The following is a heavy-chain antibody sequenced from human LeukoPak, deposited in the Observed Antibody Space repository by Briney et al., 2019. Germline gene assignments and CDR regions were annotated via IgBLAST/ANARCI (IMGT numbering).Heavy chain of an antibody. Sequence: SETLSLTCTVFGDSISTYYWSWIRQPPGKGLEWIGYVYYSGSTNYNPSLKSRVTMSVDTSKSQFSLKLNSVTAADTAVYYCARSGNSGYYSSYYFMDVWGKGTTVTVSS. V-gene: IGHV4-59*01. CDR2: VYYSGST. CDR3: ARSGNSGYYSSYYFMDV. D-gene: IGHD5-12*01. J-gene: IGHJ6*03. CDR1: GDSISTYY.